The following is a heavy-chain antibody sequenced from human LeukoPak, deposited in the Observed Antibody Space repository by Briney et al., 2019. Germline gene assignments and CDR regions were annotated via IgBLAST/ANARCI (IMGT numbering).Heavy chain of an antibody. CDR2: IIPIFGTA. D-gene: IGHD5-12*01. CDR1: GGTFSSYA. J-gene: IGHJ4*02. Sequence: ASVKVSCKASGGTFSSYAISWVRQAPGQGLEWMGGIIPIFGTANYAQKFQGRVTITADKSTSTAYMELSSLRSEDTAMYYCASYGYSGYADFDYWGQGTLVTVSS. V-gene: IGHV1-69*06. CDR3: ASYGYSGYADFDY.